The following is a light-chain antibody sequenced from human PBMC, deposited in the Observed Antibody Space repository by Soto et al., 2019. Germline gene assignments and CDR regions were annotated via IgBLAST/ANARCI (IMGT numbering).Light chain of an antibody. CDR3: CSYAGSKDVV. CDR2: EVS. J-gene: IGLJ2*01. Sequence: QSALTQPASVSGSPGQSITISCTGTSSDVGSYNLVSWYQHHPGKAPKLMIYEVSKRPSGVSNRFSGSKSGNTASLTISGLQAEDEADYYCCSYAGSKDVVFGGGTKLTV. V-gene: IGLV2-23*02. CDR1: SSDVGSYNL.